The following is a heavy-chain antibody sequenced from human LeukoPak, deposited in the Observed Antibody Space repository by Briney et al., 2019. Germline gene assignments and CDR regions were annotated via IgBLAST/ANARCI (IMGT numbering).Heavy chain of an antibody. D-gene: IGHD5-18*01. CDR3: ARGGYSYPYYFDY. CDR1: GGSISSYY. Sequence: SETLSLTCTVSGGSISSYYRSWIRHPPGKGLEGIGYIYYSGSTNYNPSLKSRVTISVDTSNNQFSLKLSSVTAAGTAVYSCARGGYSYPYYFDYWGQGTLVTVSS. CDR2: IYYSGST. V-gene: IGHV4-59*01. J-gene: IGHJ4*02.